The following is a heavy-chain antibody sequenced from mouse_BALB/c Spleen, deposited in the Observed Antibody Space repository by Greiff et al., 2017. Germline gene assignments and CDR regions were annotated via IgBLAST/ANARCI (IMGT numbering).Heavy chain of an antibody. D-gene: IGHD2-1*01. J-gene: IGHJ3*01. CDR3: ARDRNGNYEFAY. CDR2: ISDGGSYT. V-gene: IGHV5-4*02. CDR1: GFTFSDYY. Sequence: EVKLMESGGGLVKPGGSLKLSCAASGFTFSDYYMYWVRQTPEKRLEWVATISDGGSYTYYPDSVKGRFTISRDNAKNNLYLQMSSLKSEDTAMYYCARDRNGNYEFAYWGQGTLVTVSA.